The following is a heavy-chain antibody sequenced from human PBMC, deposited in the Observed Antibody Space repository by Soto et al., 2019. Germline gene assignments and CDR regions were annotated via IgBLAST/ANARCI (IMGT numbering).Heavy chain of an antibody. Sequence: SETLSLTCTVPGASMNNYFGTWVRQPPGKGLEWLGYVYYSGGSNSNPSLKGRVTISVDTSKNQFSLNLTSVTAADTAVYYCVRWRHSFGGVMWGQGTLVTVSS. CDR3: VRWRHSFGGVM. V-gene: IGHV4-59*01. CDR1: GASMNNYF. D-gene: IGHD3-16*01. J-gene: IGHJ4*02. CDR2: VYYSGGS.